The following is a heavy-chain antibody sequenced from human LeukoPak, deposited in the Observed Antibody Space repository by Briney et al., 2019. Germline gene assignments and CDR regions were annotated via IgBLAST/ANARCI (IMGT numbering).Heavy chain of an antibody. V-gene: IGHV3-48*01. Sequence: PGGSLRLSCAASGFTFSSYGMHWVRQAPGKGLEWVSYISSSSSTIYYADSVKGRFTISRDNAKNSLYLQMNSLRAEDTAVYYCARDVDGAAAGTANYYYYYYGMDVWGQGTTVTVSS. CDR3: ARDVDGAAAGTANYYYYYYGMDV. D-gene: IGHD6-13*01. J-gene: IGHJ6*02. CDR2: ISSSSSTI. CDR1: GFTFSSYG.